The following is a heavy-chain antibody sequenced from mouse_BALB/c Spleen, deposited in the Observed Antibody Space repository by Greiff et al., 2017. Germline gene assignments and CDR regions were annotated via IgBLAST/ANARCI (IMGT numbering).Heavy chain of an antibody. CDR2: INPSTGYT. CDR1: GYTFTSYW. D-gene: IGHD4-1*02. CDR3: ASSTGTSFAY. V-gene: IGHV1-7*01. Sequence: QVQLKQSGAELAKPGASVKMSCKASGYTFTSYWMHWVKQRPGQGLEWIGYINPSTGYTEYNQKFKDKATLTADKSSSTAYMQLSSLTSEDSAVYYCASSTGTSFAYWGQGTLVTVSA. J-gene: IGHJ3*01.